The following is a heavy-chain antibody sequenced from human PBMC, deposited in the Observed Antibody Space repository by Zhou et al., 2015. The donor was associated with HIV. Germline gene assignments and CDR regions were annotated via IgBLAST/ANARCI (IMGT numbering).Heavy chain of an antibody. Sequence: QVQLVQSGAEVKKPGSSVKVSCKASGGTFSSYAISWVRQAPGQGLEWMGGIIPIFGTANYAQKFQGRVTITADESTSTAYMELSSLRSEDTAVYYCARPQTPAAAGTFSEYFQHWGQGTLVTVSS. CDR3: ARPQTPAAAGTFSEYFQH. J-gene: IGHJ1*01. CDR2: IIPIFGTA. CDR1: GGTFSSYA. D-gene: IGHD6-13*01. V-gene: IGHV1-69*01.